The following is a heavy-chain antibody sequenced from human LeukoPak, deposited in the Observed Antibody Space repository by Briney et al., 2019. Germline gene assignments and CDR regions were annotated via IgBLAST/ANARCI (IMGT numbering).Heavy chain of an antibody. CDR3: ARDYYGSGLNWFDP. J-gene: IGHJ5*02. V-gene: IGHV4-39*07. D-gene: IGHD3-10*01. CDR2: IYYSGST. Sequence: PSETLSLTCTVSGCSISSSIYYWGWIRQPPGKGLEWIGSIYYSGSTYYNPSLKSRVTISVDTSKNQFSLKLGSVTAADTAVYYCARDYYGSGLNWFDPWGQGTLVTVSS. CDR1: GCSISSSIYY.